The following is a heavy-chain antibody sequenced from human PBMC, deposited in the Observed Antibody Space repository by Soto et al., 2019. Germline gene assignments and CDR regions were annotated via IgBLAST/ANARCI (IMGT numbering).Heavy chain of an antibody. D-gene: IGHD2-2*01. CDR2: INHSGST. V-gene: IGHV4-34*01. CDR1: GGSFSGYY. CDR3: ARTTSPIAPAAFDY. Sequence: QVQLQQWGAGLLKPSETLSLTCAVYGGSFSGYYWSWIRQPPGKGLEWIGEINHSGSTNYNPSLKSRVTISVDTSKNQFSLKLSSVPAADTTVYYCARTTSPIAPAAFDYWGQGTLVTVSS. J-gene: IGHJ4*02.